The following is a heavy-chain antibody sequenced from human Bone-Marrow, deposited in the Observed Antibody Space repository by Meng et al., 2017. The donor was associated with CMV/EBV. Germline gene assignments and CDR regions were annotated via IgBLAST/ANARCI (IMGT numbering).Heavy chain of an antibody. V-gene: IGHV1-69*02. CDR2: IIPILGIA. J-gene: IGHJ4*02. D-gene: IGHD6-25*01. Sequence: SSVKVSCKASGGTFSSYTISWVRQAPGQGREWMGRIIPILGIANYAQKFQGRVTITAVKSTSTAYMELSSLTSEDTAVYYCARVSRGSGDYWGQGTLVTVSS. CDR1: GGTFSSYT. CDR3: ARVSRGSGDY.